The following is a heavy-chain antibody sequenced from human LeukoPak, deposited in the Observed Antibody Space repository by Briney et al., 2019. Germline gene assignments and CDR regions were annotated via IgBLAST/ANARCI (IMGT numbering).Heavy chain of an antibody. CDR3: ARDLGGYPFFMDV. J-gene: IGHJ6*03. D-gene: IGHD2-15*01. CDR2: VDRTGSP. Sequence: PAETLSLTCSVSGGSLRSDRHNWAWVRQSADKGLEHIGSVDRTGSPYYNPPLKSRVTISVDTSNKQFSLNLTSVTAADTAVYYCARDLGGYPFFMDVWGKGITVTVSS. CDR1: GGSLRSDRHN. V-gene: IGHV4-39*07.